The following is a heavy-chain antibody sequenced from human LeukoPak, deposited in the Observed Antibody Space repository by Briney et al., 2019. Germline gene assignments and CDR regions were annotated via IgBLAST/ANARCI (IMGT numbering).Heavy chain of an antibody. V-gene: IGHV4-59*01. CDR3: ARDAGEMATILVGSAFDI. Sequence: SETLSLTCTVSGGSISSFYWGWIRQPPGDGLEWIGYIYYSGSTNYNPSLKRRVTISVYTSKNPFSLKLSSVTAADTAVYYCARDAGEMATILVGSAFDIWGQGTMVTVSS. D-gene: IGHD5-24*01. J-gene: IGHJ3*02. CDR1: GGSISSFY. CDR2: IYYSGST.